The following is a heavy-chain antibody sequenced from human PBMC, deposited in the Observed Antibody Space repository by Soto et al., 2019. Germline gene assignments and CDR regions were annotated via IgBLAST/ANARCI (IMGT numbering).Heavy chain of an antibody. V-gene: IGHV4-4*02. Sequence: KSSETLSLTCAVSGGSISSSNWWTWVRQPPGKGLEWIGEIYHSGTTNYNPSLKSRVTISGDRSKNQFSLSLSSVTAADTAVYYCAVPAAGEFDYWGQGTLVTVSS. CDR1: GGSISSSNW. D-gene: IGHD6-13*01. J-gene: IGHJ4*02. CDR3: AVPAAGEFDY. CDR2: IYHSGTT.